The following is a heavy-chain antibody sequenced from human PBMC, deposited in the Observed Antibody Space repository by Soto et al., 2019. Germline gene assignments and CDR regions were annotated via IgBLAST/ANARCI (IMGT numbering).Heavy chain of an antibody. CDR2: IKSKTDGGTT. J-gene: IGHJ3*02. CDR1: GFTFTTAW. Sequence: GSLRLSCAASGFTFTTAWLNWVRQAPGKGLEWVGLIKSKTDGGTTDYAAPVKGRFTISRDDSKNTLYLQMNSLKIEDTAVYYCTTEMTGAFHIWGQGTMVTVSS. V-gene: IGHV3-15*07. CDR3: TTEMTGAFHI. D-gene: IGHD3-9*01.